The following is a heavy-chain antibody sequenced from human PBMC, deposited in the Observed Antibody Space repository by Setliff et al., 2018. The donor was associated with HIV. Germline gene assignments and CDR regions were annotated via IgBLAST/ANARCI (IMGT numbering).Heavy chain of an antibody. CDR1: GGSASTSRYY. D-gene: IGHD3-22*01. CDR2: IHYNEKT. Sequence: LTCTVSGGSASTSRYYWAWIRQPPGKGLEYIGSIHYNEKTYYNPSLKSRVTISIDTSKNQFSLNLTSVTAADTAVYYCASRIYYYDSNNFLREEGFDPWGQGTLVTVSS. J-gene: IGHJ5*02. V-gene: IGHV4-39*01. CDR3: ASRIYYYDSNNFLREEGFDP.